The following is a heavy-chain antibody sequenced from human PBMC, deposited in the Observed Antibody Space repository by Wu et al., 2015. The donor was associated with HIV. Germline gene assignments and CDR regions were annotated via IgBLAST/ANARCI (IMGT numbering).Heavy chain of an antibody. CDR1: GDGFTSYA. CDR2: INPLFGTT. J-gene: IGHJ6*02. Sequence: QAQLVQFGDEVKKPGSSVKVTCKASGDGFTSYAVSWVRQAPGQGLEWMGGINPLFGTTKHVQRFQDRVTFSTDESKSTVYMELSSLRNEDTAVYYCARNTDSVATSLYSLGVWGQGATVTV. V-gene: IGHV1-69*05. D-gene: IGHD5-12*01. CDR3: ARNTDSVATSLYSLGV.